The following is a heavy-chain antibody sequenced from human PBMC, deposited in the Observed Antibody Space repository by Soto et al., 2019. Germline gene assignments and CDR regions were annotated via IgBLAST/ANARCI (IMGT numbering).Heavy chain of an antibody. V-gene: IGHV3-53*01. J-gene: IGHJ6*02. CDR3: ARGLSYYGSGSYAHYYYYGMDV. CDR2: IYSGGST. D-gene: IGHD3-10*01. Sequence: VSLRLSCAASGFTVSSNYMSWVRQAPGKGLEWVSVIYSGGSTYYADSVKGRFTISRDNSKNTLYLQMNSLRAEDTAVYYCARGLSYYGSGSYAHYYYYGMDVWGQGTTVTVSS. CDR1: GFTVSSNY.